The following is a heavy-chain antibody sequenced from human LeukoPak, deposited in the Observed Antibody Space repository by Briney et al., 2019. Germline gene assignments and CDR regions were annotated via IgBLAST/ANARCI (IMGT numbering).Heavy chain of an antibody. J-gene: IGHJ4*02. CDR1: GYRFTNYW. D-gene: IGHD6-19*01. Sequence: GESLKISCKGSGYRFTNYWIGWVRQMPGKGLEWMGIIYPGDSDTRYSPSFRGQVTSAADKSISTASLQWSSLKASDTALYYCVRPRGSGRYAGDVNFEYWGEGTLVTVSS. CDR2: IYPGDSDT. CDR3: VRPRGSGRYAGDVNFEY. V-gene: IGHV5-51*01.